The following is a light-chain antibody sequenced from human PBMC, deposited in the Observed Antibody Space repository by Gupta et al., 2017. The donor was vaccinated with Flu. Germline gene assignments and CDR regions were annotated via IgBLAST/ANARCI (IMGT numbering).Light chain of an antibody. J-gene: IGLJ3*02. Sequence: QSALTQPASVSGSPGQSIAISCSGTSSDVVNYNYVSWYQHHPDKAPELLISEVSNRPSGVSGLFAATKCSNAASLTISGLQADDEADYYSSAYKTTSTLVFGGGTKLTVL. CDR1: SSDVVNYNY. CDR2: EVS. V-gene: IGLV2-14*01. CDR3: SAYKTTSTLV.